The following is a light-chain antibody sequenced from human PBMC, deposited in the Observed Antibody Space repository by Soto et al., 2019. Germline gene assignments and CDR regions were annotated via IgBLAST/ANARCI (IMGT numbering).Light chain of an antibody. J-gene: IGKJ1*01. Sequence: DIQMTQSPSSLSASIGDRVAISCRASQDIRSDLGWYQQKPGKAPKRLIYAAFTLQSGVPPRFSGSGSGTDFTLTISSLQPEDFANYFCLQHNNYPWTFGQGTKVEIK. CDR1: QDIRSD. V-gene: IGKV1-17*01. CDR2: AAF. CDR3: LQHNNYPWT.